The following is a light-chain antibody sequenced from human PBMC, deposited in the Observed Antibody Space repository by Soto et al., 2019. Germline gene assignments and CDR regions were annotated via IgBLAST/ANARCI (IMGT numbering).Light chain of an antibody. CDR3: QQASSFPLT. CDR2: AAS. CDR1: QGIRSW. V-gene: IGKV1-12*01. Sequence: DIQMTQSPFSVSASVGDRVTITCRASQGIRSWLAWYQQKPGKDPKLLIYAASSLQSGVPSRFSGSGSGTDFTLTISSLQPEDFATYYCQQASSFPLTFGGGTKVEIK. J-gene: IGKJ4*01.